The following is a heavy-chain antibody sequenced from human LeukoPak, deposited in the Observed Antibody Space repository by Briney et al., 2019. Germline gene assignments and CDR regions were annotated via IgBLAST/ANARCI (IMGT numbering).Heavy chain of an antibody. CDR1: GYTFTSYG. V-gene: IGHV1-18*01. Sequence: ASVKVSCKASGYTFTSYGISWVRQAPGQGLEWMGWISAYNGNTNYAQKLQGRVTMTTDTSTSTAYMELRSLRSDDTAVYYCARELGGIAAAGTNWFDPWGQGTLVTVSS. J-gene: IGHJ5*02. D-gene: IGHD6-13*01. CDR2: ISAYNGNT. CDR3: ARELGGIAAAGTNWFDP.